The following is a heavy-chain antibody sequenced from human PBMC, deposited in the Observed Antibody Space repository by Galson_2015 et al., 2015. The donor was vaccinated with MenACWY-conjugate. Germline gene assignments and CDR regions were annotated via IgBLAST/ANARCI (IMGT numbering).Heavy chain of an antibody. V-gene: IGHV5-51*01. D-gene: IGHD1-26*01. Sequence: QSGAEVKQPGESLKISCTGSGYYFTSYWIAWVRQLPGRGLEWMGLIDPHNSNTRYSPSFQGQVTISADESISTAFLQWSSLKASDTAMYYCARHPPGGRGMDVWGRGTTVTVSS. CDR1: GYYFTSYW. J-gene: IGHJ6*02. CDR3: ARHPPGGRGMDV. CDR2: IDPHNSNT.